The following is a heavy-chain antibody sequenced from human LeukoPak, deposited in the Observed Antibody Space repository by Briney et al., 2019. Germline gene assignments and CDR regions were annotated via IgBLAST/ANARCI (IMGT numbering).Heavy chain of an antibody. Sequence: GGSLRLSSAASGFTFRSSWMHWVRQAPGKGLVWVSRINSDGSNTNYADSVKGRFTISRDNAKNTLYLQINSLRAEDTAVFYCARVREIGGHWGFLNYWSQGTLVTVSS. CDR1: GFTFRSSW. CDR2: INSDGSNT. J-gene: IGHJ4*02. V-gene: IGHV3-74*01. D-gene: IGHD7-27*01. CDR3: ARVREIGGHWGFLNY.